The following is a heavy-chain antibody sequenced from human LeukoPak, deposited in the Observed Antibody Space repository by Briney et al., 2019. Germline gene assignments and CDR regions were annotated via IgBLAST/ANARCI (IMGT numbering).Heavy chain of an antibody. Sequence: GGSLRLSCGASGFTFSTTWMHWVRQAPGKGLVCVSRINSDGTSTVYADSVKGRFTISRDNAKNTVYLQMSGLGVDDTAVYYCARGAYYYDSSGILDYWGQGTLVTVSS. J-gene: IGHJ4*02. CDR1: GFTFSTTW. V-gene: IGHV3-74*01. CDR3: ARGAYYYDSSGILDY. CDR2: INSDGTST. D-gene: IGHD3-22*01.